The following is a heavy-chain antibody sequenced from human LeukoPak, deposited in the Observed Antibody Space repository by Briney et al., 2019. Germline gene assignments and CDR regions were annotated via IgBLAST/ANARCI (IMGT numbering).Heavy chain of an antibody. CDR2: IDWDDDK. Sequence: RESGPALVKPTQTLTLTCTFSGFSLSTSGMCMSWIRQPPGKALEWLARIDWDDDKYYSTSLKTRPTISKDTSKNQVVLTMTNMDPVDTATYYCARTLSSSRSGFDYWGQGTLVTVSS. V-gene: IGHV2-70*11. CDR1: GFSLSTSGMC. J-gene: IGHJ4*02. CDR3: ARTLSSSRSGFDY. D-gene: IGHD2-2*01.